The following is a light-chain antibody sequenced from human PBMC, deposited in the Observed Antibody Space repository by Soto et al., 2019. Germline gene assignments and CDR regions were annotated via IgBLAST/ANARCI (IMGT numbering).Light chain of an antibody. V-gene: IGKV3-20*01. CDR2: SAS. CDR3: QQFSSYPLT. CDR1: QSVSRS. J-gene: IGKJ4*01. Sequence: ERVLTQSPATLSLPPGARPTLSCMAIQSVSRSLAWYQQKGGQAPRILIYSASSRATGIPDRFSGSGSGTDFTLTISRLVPEDFEVDYCQQFSSYPLTFGGGTKVDIK.